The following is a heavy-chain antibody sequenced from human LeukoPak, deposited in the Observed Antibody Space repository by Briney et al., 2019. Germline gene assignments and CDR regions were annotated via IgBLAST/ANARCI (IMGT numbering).Heavy chain of an antibody. Sequence: ASVKVSCMASGGTFSSYAISWVRPAPGQGLEWMGGIIPIFGTANYAQKFQGRVTITADESTSTAYMELSNLRSEDTAVYYCARDVGRPYYYYGMDVWGQGTTVTVSS. V-gene: IGHV1-69*13. CDR2: IIPIFGTA. J-gene: IGHJ6*02. D-gene: IGHD6-6*01. CDR3: ARDVGRPYYYYGMDV. CDR1: GGTFSSYA.